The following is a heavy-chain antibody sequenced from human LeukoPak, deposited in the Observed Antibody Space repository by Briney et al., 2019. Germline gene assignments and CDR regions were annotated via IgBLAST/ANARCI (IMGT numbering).Heavy chain of an antibody. D-gene: IGHD6-13*01. CDR2: IKQDGSEK. J-gene: IGHJ4*02. CDR1: GFTFSRFW. Sequence: PGGSLRLSCAASGFTFSRFWMGWVRQTPGKGLEWVANIKQDGSEKYYVDSVKGRFTISRDNAKNSLYLQMSSLRAEDTAVYYCARGTIAAAGYYYFDYWGQGTQVTVSS. V-gene: IGHV3-7*04. CDR3: ARGTIAAAGYYYFDY.